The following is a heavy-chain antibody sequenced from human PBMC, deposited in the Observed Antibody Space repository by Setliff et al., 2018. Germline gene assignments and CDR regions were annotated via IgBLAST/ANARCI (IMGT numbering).Heavy chain of an antibody. CDR2: ISYSGST. CDR3: ARDQGYCGSASCYAQLWFDP. V-gene: IGHV4-59*12. Sequence: SETLSLTCTVSGGSISSYYWSWIRQPPGKGLEWIGYISYSGSTNYNPSLKSRVTISVDTSKNQLSLKLSSVTAADTAVYYCARDQGYCGSASCYAQLWFDPWGQGTLVTVSS. CDR1: GGSISSYY. D-gene: IGHD2-2*01. J-gene: IGHJ5*02.